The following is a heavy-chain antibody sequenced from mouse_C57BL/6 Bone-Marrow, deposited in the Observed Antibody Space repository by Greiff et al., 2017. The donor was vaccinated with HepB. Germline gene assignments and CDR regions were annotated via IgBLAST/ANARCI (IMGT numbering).Heavy chain of an antibody. CDR1: GYTFTSYW. CDR2: INPSNGGT. CDR3: ARWVYSNYAWFAY. J-gene: IGHJ3*01. V-gene: IGHV1-53*01. D-gene: IGHD2-5*01. Sequence: VQLQQPGTELVKPGASVKLSCKASGYTFTSYWMHWVKQRPGQGLEWIGNINPSNGGTNYNEKFKSKATLTVDKSSSTAYMQLSSLTSEDSAVYYCARWVYSNYAWFAYWGQGTLVTVSA.